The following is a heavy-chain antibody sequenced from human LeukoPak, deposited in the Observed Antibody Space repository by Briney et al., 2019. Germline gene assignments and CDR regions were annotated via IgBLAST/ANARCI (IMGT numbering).Heavy chain of an antibody. J-gene: IGHJ4*02. CDR3: VRDPDDDFWSGPFDY. V-gene: IGHV1-69*05. CDR2: IIPIFGTA. CDR1: GGIFSSYA. Sequence: SVKVSCKASGGIFSSYAISWVRQAPGQGLEWMGRIIPIFGTANYAQKFQGRVTITTDESTSTAYMELSSLRSEDTAVYYCVRDPDDDFWSGPFDYWGQGTLVTVSS. D-gene: IGHD3-3*01.